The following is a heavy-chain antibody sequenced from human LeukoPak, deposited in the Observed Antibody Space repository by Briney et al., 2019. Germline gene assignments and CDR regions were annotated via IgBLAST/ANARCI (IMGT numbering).Heavy chain of an antibody. D-gene: IGHD4-11*01. Sequence: LETLSLTCAVYGGSFSGYYWSWIRQPPGKGLEWIGEINHSGSTNYNPSLKSRVTISVDTSKNQFSLKLSSVTAADTAVYYCARALSVTTFVDWGQGTLVTVSS. CDR2: INHSGST. J-gene: IGHJ4*02. V-gene: IGHV4-34*01. CDR1: GGSFSGYY. CDR3: ARALSVTTFVD.